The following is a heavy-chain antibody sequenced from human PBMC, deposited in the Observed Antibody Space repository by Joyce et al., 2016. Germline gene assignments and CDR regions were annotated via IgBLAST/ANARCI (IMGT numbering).Heavy chain of an antibody. Sequence: QVQLEQSGAEVKKPGSSVKVSCKTSGDIFNAYGINWVRQAPGQGLEGLGGIGPMSATTDYAQKFRGRLTISAHEPTSTVYMELSSLRSDDTGTYYCARGRGDDFWSGYYGSIDYWGQGTLVSVSS. CDR1: GDIFNAYG. D-gene: IGHD3-3*01. J-gene: IGHJ4*02. CDR3: ARGRGDDFWSGYYGSIDY. V-gene: IGHV1-69*01. CDR2: IGPMSATT.